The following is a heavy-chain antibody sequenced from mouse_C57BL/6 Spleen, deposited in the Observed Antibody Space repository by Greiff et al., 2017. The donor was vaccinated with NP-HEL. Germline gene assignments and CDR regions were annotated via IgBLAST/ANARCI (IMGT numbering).Heavy chain of an antibody. Sequence: QVQLQQSGAELVRPGPSVKLSCKASGYTFTSYWMDWVKQRPGQGLEWIGNIYPSDSETHYNPKIKDKATLTVDKSSSTAYMKLSSLTSEDSAVYYGARDDSNFYAMDYWGQGTSVTVSS. J-gene: IGHJ4*01. CDR3: ARDDSNFYAMDY. CDR2: IYPSDSET. D-gene: IGHD2-5*01. V-gene: IGHV1-61*01. CDR1: GYTFTSYW.